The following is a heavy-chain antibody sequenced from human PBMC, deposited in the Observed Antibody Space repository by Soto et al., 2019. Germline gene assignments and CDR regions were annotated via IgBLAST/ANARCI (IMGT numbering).Heavy chain of an antibody. CDR2: IYHSGST. CDR1: GGSISSGGYS. J-gene: IGHJ4*02. D-gene: IGHD4-17*01. V-gene: IGHV4-30-2*01. CDR3: ARGVPVRVDY. Sequence: PSETLSLTCAVSGGSISSGGYSWSWIRQPPGKGLEWIGYIYHSGSTYYNPSLKSRVTISVDRSKNQFSLKLSSVTAADTAVYYCARGVPVRVDYWGQGTLVTVSS.